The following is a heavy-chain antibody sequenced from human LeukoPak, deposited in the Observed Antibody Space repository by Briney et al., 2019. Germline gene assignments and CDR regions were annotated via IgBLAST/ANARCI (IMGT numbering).Heavy chain of an antibody. CDR2: ISPSADRT. CDR1: GFTFSSYA. J-gene: IGHJ4*02. CDR3: AIMHGYYDGSGYWVQ. D-gene: IGHD3-22*01. V-gene: IGHV3-23*01. Sequence: GGSLRLSCAASGFTFSSYAMSWVRQAPGKGLEWVSFISPSADRTSNADSVEGRFTISRGNPRNTLYLQMNSLRDEDTAVYYCAIMHGYYDGSGYWVQWGQGTLVTVSS.